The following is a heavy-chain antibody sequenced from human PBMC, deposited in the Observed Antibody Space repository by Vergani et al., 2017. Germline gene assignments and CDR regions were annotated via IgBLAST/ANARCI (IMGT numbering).Heavy chain of an antibody. CDR1: EFTFSNYA. D-gene: IGHD3-10*01. V-gene: IGHV3-23*01. CDR2: ISGSGVSA. Sequence: EVQLLESGGGLVQPGGSLRLTCAASEFTFSNYAMNWVRQAPGKGLEWVSGISGSGVSAYYKDSVKGRFTISRDNSKNMLFLQMNNLRTEDTAIYYCAKQYFVSGNNLFDYWGQGTLVTVSS. J-gene: IGHJ4*02. CDR3: AKQYFVSGNNLFDY.